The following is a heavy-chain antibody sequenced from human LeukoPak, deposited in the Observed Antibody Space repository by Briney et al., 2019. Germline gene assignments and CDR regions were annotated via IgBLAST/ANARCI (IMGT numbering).Heavy chain of an antibody. CDR1: GYTFTSYY. CDR2: INPSGGST. V-gene: IGHV1-46*01. CDR3: ASSALRYCSGGSCYFPYYYYYMDV. D-gene: IGHD2-15*01. Sequence: ASVKVSCKASGYTFTSYYMHWVRQAPGQGLEWMGIINPSGGSTSYAQKFQGRVTMTRDTSTSTVYMELSSLRSEDTAVYYCASSALRYCSGGSCYFPYYYYYMDVWGKGTTVTISS. J-gene: IGHJ6*03.